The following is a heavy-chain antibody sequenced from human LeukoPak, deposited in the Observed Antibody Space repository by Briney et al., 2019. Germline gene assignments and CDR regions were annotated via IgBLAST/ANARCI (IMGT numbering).Heavy chain of an antibody. CDR3: ARFRDSYGDFHGYFDY. J-gene: IGHJ4*02. CDR1: GYTFTSYG. Sequence: EASVKVSCKASGYTFTSYGMSWVRQAPGQGLEWMGWISAYNGNTNYAQKLQGRVTMTTDTSTSTAYMELRSLRSDDTAVYYCARFRDSYGDFHGYFDYWGQGTLVTVSS. D-gene: IGHD4-17*01. CDR2: ISAYNGNT. V-gene: IGHV1-18*01.